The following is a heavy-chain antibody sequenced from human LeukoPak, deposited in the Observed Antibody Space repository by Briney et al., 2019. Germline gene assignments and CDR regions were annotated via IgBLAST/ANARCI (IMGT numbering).Heavy chain of an antibody. Sequence: SETLSLTCTVSGGSISSNYWSWIRRPPGKGLEWLGYIYYSGSTNYNPSLKSRVTISVDTSKNQFSLKLSSVTAADTAVYYCARMYYYDSSGYYNYFDYWGQGTLVTVSS. J-gene: IGHJ4*02. V-gene: IGHV4-59*01. CDR1: GGSISSNY. CDR3: ARMYYYDSSGYYNYFDY. CDR2: IYYSGST. D-gene: IGHD3-22*01.